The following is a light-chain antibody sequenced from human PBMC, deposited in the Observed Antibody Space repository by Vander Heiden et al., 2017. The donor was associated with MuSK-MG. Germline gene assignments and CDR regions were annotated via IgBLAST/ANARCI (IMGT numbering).Light chain of an antibody. J-gene: IGLJ3*02. Sequence: QSVLTQPPSVSGAPGHRVTISCTGSSSNIGAGYDVHWYQQLPGTAPKLLIYGNSSRPSGVPDRFSGSKSGTSASLAITGLQAEDEADYYCQSYDSSLSGSVFGGGTKLTVL. CDR1: SSNIGAGYD. V-gene: IGLV1-40*01. CDR2: GNS. CDR3: QSYDSSLSGSV.